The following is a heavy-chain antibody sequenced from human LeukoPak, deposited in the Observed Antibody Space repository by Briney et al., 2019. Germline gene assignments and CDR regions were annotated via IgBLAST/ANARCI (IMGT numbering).Heavy chain of an antibody. CDR2: IDYRGST. D-gene: IGHD5-24*01. J-gene: IGHJ4*02. CDR1: NSSISTYY. V-gene: IGHV4-59*01. CDR3: AAGAPKFLHLIY. Sequence: SETLSLTCTVSNSSISTYYWTWIRQTQGKGLEWIGYIDYRGSTNHNPSLKSRVTISVDSSKRQFSLRVTSVTAADTAVYYCAAGAPKFLHLIYWGRGTPVTVSS.